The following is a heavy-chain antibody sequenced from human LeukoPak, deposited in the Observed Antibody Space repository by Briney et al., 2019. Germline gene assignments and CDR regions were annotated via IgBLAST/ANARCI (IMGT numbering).Heavy chain of an antibody. CDR2: IIPIFGIP. J-gene: IGHJ6*03. CDR1: GGTFRTFA. D-gene: IGHD6-25*01. Sequence: AASVKVSCKASGGTFRTFAISWVRQAPGQGLEWMGGIIPIFGIPDSAQKFQGRLTITADESTTTAYMELSSLRSDGTAIYYCGLSGNYYYYMDVWGKGTTVTISS. CDR3: GLSGNYYYYMDV. V-gene: IGHV1-69*13.